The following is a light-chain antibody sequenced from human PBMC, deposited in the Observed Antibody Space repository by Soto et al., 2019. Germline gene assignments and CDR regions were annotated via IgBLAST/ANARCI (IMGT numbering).Light chain of an antibody. Sequence: QSVLTQPPSASGSLGQSVTISCTGTKNDIGVYDFVSWYQHHPGKAPRLIIYEVVQRPSGVPDRFSGSKSGNTASLTVSGLQAADEGDYFCKSYAGSNTYVFGSGTKVTVL. J-gene: IGLJ1*01. CDR2: EVV. V-gene: IGLV2-8*01. CDR3: KSYAGSNTYV. CDR1: KNDIGVYDF.